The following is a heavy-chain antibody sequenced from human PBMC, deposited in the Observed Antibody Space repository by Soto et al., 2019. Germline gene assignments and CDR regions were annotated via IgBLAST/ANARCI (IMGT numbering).Heavy chain of an antibody. CDR3: ARVRDWFDS. J-gene: IGHJ5*01. CDR2: IDQNGFT. CDR1: GVSISNSSYY. V-gene: IGHV4-39*02. Sequence: PSETLSLTCTVSGVSISNSSYYWGWIRRPPGKGLEWIGEIDQNGFTRYNPSLRSRVTTSVDTSKNQFSLRLTSVTAADTAVYYCARVRDWFDSWGPGTLVTVSS.